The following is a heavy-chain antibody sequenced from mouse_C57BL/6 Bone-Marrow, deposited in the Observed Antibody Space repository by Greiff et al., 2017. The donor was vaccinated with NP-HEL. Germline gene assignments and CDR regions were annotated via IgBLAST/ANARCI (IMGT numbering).Heavy chain of an antibody. Sequence: VQLQQSGAELVRPGASVKLSCTVSGFNIKDDYMHWVKQRPEQGLEWIGWIDPENGDTEYASKFQGKATITADPSSNTAYLQLSSLTSEDTAVYYCTTGGSSPYAMDYWGQGTSVTVSS. CDR2: IDPENGDT. D-gene: IGHD1-1*01. J-gene: IGHJ4*01. CDR3: TTGGSSPYAMDY. V-gene: IGHV14-4*01. CDR1: GFNIKDDY.